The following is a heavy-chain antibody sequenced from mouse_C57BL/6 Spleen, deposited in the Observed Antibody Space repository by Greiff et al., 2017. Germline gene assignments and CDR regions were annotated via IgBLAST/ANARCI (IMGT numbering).Heavy chain of an antibody. Sequence: EVMLVESGTVLARPGASVKMSCKTSGYTFNSSWMHWVKQRPGQGLEWIGAIYPGNSDTSYNQKFKGKAKLTAVTSASTAYMELSSLTNEDSAVYYCTRANWDHYFGYWGQGTTLTVSS. J-gene: IGHJ2*01. V-gene: IGHV1-5*01. CDR2: IYPGNSDT. CDR3: TRANWDHYFGY. D-gene: IGHD4-1*01. CDR1: GYTFNSSW.